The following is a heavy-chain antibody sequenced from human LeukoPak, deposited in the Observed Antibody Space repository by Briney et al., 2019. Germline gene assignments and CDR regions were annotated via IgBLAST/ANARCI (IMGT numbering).Heavy chain of an antibody. Sequence: ASVKVSCKASGGTFTTYGISWVRQAPGQGLEWMGWINTYNGNTSYAQKLQGRVTMTTDTSTSTAYMELRSLRSDDTAVYYCARDLGSGPNWFDPWGQGTLVTVSS. D-gene: IGHD6-19*01. CDR3: ARDLGSGPNWFDP. V-gene: IGHV1-18*01. CDR2: INTYNGNT. J-gene: IGHJ5*02. CDR1: GGTFTTYG.